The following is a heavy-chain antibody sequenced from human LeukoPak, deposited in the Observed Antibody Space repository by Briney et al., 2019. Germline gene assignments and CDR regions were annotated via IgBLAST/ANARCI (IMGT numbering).Heavy chain of an antibody. Sequence: PGGSLRLSCAASGFAFSSYGMHWVRQAPGKGLEWVAVISYDGSNKYYADSVKGRFTVSRDNSKNTLYLQMNSLRAEDTAVYYCAKASRYLGSGSYYRDAFDVWGQGIMVTVSS. V-gene: IGHV3-30*18. J-gene: IGHJ3*01. CDR1: GFAFSSYG. CDR2: ISYDGSNK. D-gene: IGHD3-10*02. CDR3: AKASRYLGSGSYYRDAFDV.